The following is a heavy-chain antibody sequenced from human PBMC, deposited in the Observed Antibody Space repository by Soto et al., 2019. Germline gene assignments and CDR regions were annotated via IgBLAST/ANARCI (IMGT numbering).Heavy chain of an antibody. Sequence: QITLKESGPTLVKPTQTLTLTCTFSGFSLSTITMGVGWIRQPPGKALEWLALIYWDDDKSYSPSLRSRLTITKDTSKNQVVHTMTNMDPVDTATYYCSRGIYLKPFDIWGQGTMVTVSS. V-gene: IGHV2-5*02. CDR3: SRGIYLKPFDI. D-gene: IGHD3-10*01. CDR1: GFSLSTITMG. CDR2: IYWDDDK. J-gene: IGHJ3*02.